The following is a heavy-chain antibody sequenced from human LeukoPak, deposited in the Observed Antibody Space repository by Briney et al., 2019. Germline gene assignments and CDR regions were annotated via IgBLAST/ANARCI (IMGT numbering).Heavy chain of an antibody. D-gene: IGHD3-3*01. Sequence: SETLSLTCTVSGGSISSSSYYWGWIRQPPGKGLEWIGHFYYSGSTNYNPSLKSRVTISADTSKNQFSLKLTSVTAADTAVYYCANRDGVYWGQGILVTVSS. CDR3: ANRDGVY. CDR1: GGSISSSSYY. CDR2: FYYSGST. J-gene: IGHJ4*02. V-gene: IGHV4-39*07.